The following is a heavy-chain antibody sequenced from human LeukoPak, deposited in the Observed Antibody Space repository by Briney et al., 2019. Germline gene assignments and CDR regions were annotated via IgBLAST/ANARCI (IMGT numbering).Heavy chain of an antibody. J-gene: IGHJ4*02. Sequence: PGRSLRLSCAASGFTFSSYGMHWVRQAPGKGLEWVAVIWYDGSNKYYADSVRGRFTISRDNSKNTLYLQMNSLRAEDTAVYYCARDYGGGPLDYWGQGTLVTVSS. CDR2: IWYDGSNK. CDR3: ARDYGGGPLDY. CDR1: GFTFSSYG. V-gene: IGHV3-33*01. D-gene: IGHD4-23*01.